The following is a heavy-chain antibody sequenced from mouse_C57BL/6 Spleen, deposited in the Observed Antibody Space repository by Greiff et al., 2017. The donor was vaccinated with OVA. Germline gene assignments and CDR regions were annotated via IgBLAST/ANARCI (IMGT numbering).Heavy chain of an antibody. CDR2: ISSGSSTI. V-gene: IGHV5-17*01. CDR1: GFTFSDYG. D-gene: IGHD2-3*01. CDR3: ARPRWLEGARDY. Sequence: EVKVEESGGGLVKPGGSLKLSCAASGFTFSDYGMHWVRQAPEKGLEWVAYISSGSSTIYYADTVKGRFTISRDNAKHTLFLQMTSLRSEDTAMYDCARPRWLEGARDYWGQGTSVTVSS. J-gene: IGHJ4*01.